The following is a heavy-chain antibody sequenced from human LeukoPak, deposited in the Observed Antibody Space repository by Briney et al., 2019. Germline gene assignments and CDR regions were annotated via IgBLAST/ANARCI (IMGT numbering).Heavy chain of an antibody. CDR1: GGSISSYY. V-gene: IGHV4-59*08. CDR2: IYYSGST. CDR3: ARHPAHYYDSSGYSHPFDY. Sequence: KPSETLSLTCTVSGGSISSYYWSWIRQPPGKGLEWIGYIYYSGSTNYNPSLKSRVTISVDTSKNQFSLKLSSVTAADTAVYYCARHPAHYYDSSGYSHPFDYWGQGTLVTVSS. J-gene: IGHJ4*02. D-gene: IGHD3-22*01.